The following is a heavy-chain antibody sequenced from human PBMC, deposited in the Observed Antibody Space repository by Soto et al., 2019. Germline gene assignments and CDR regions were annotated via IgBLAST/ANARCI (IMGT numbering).Heavy chain of an antibody. Sequence: SETLSLTCSVSGVSITSYYWSWIRQSAGGGLEWMGRINTDGLSTYSPSFKSRLTMSLDTSKNQVSLRLISVTAADTAVYFCARVPVEVAPTADYYGLDVWGQGTTVTVSS. V-gene: IGHV4-4*07. CDR3: ARVPVEVAPTADYYGLDV. CDR2: INTDGLS. CDR1: GVSITSYY. D-gene: IGHD2-15*01. J-gene: IGHJ6*02.